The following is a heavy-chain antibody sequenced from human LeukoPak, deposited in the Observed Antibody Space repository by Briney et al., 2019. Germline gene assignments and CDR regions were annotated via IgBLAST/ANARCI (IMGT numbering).Heavy chain of an antibody. CDR3: ARGIAAAGTGLFN. CDR2: IYSDGTT. J-gene: IGHJ4*02. D-gene: IGHD6-13*01. V-gene: IGHV3-53*01. CDR1: GFTFSSNY. Sequence: GESLKISCKGSGFTFSSNYMTWVRQAPGKGLEWVSVIYSDGTTYNADSVKGRFTISRDNSKNTLYLQINSLRAEDTAVYYCARGIAAAGTGLFNWGQGTLLTVSS.